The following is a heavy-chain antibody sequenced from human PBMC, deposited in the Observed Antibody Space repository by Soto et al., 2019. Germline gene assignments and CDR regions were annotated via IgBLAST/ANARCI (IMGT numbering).Heavy chain of an antibody. J-gene: IGHJ1*01. CDR2: VIIGGST. Sequence: DVQLLESGGGLVQPEGSLRLSCAASGFTFSSYAMGWVRQGPGKGLEWVAVVIIGGSTHYADFVRGRFTITRDNSKNTLSLQMNSLAAEDTAVYLCAKRRGAGGHLAFWGEGALVTVSS. CDR3: AKRRGAGGHLAF. CDR1: GFTFSSYA. D-gene: IGHD2-15*01. V-gene: IGHV3-23*01.